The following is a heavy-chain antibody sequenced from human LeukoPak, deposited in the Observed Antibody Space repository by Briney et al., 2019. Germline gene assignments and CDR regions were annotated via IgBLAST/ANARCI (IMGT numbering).Heavy chain of an antibody. CDR1: GFTFRSNF. CDR2: IYSGGST. Sequence: GGSLRLSCVASGFTFRSNFMSWVRQAPGRGLEWVAVIYSGGSTDYADPVKGRFSISRDNSNNTLYLQMNSLRAEDTALYYCASVYESYWGQGTLVTVSS. V-gene: IGHV3-66*01. D-gene: IGHD2-8*01. J-gene: IGHJ4*02. CDR3: ASVYESY.